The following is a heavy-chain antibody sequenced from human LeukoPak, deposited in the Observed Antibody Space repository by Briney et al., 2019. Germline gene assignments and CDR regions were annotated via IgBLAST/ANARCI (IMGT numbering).Heavy chain of an antibody. CDR1: GGSISSSSYY. CDR2: IYYGGST. J-gene: IGHJ4*02. D-gene: IGHD5-12*01. Sequence: PSETLSLTCTVSGGSISSSSYYWGWIRQPPGKGLEWIGSIYYGGSTYYNPSLKSRVTISVDTSKNQFSLKLSSVTAADTAVYYCARAVYGGYDHRFDYWGQGTLVTVSS. V-gene: IGHV4-39*07. CDR3: ARAVYGGYDHRFDY.